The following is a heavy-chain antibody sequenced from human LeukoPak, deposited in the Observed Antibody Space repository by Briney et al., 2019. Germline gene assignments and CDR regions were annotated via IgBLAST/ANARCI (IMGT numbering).Heavy chain of an antibody. Sequence: ASVKVSCKASGYTFTGYYMHWVRQAPGQGLEWMGRINPNSGGTNYAQKFQGRVTMTRDTSISTAYMELSRLRSEDTAVYYCARSSPSGRNFDYWGQGTLVTVSS. J-gene: IGHJ4*02. CDR2: INPNSGGT. V-gene: IGHV1-2*02. CDR1: GYTFTGYY. D-gene: IGHD3-10*01. CDR3: ARSSPSGRNFDY.